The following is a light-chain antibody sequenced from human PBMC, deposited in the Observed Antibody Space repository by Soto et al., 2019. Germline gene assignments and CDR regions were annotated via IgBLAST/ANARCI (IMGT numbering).Light chain of an antibody. CDR3: QQYHTYCT. CDR1: QSISSW. Sequence: DIQMTQSPSTLSASVGDRVTITCRASQSISSWLAWYQQKPGKAPKLLIYEASNLESGVPSRFSGRGSGTEFTLTISSLQPDDFATYYCQQYHTYCTFGQGTKLESK. V-gene: IGKV1-5*03. J-gene: IGKJ2*02. CDR2: EAS.